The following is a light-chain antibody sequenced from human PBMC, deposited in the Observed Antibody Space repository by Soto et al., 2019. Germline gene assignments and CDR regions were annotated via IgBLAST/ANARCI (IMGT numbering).Light chain of an antibody. V-gene: IGKV1-5*03. J-gene: IGKJ1*01. CDR3: QQYYIYAT. CDR1: QTISNY. Sequence: DIQMTQSPSTLSASVGDRVTITCRASQTISNYLTWYQQRPWKAPKLLIYRSSILQNAVPSRFSGSGSGTEFTLTISSLQPDDFATYYGQQYYIYATFGQGTRVEI. CDR2: RSS.